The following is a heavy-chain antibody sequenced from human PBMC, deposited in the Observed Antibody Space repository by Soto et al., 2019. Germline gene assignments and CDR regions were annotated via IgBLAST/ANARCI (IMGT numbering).Heavy chain of an antibody. V-gene: IGHV1-2*02. J-gene: IGHJ6*02. CDR2: INPNSGGT. CDR1: GYTFTGYY. D-gene: IGHD3-9*01. CDR3: AREEVLRYFDWLSLYGMDV. Sequence: GASVKVSCKASGYTFTGYYMHWVRQAPGQGLEWMGWINPNSGGTNYAQKFQGRVTMTRDTSISTAYMELSRLRSDDTAVYYCAREEVLRYFDWLSLYGMDVWGQGTTVTVSS.